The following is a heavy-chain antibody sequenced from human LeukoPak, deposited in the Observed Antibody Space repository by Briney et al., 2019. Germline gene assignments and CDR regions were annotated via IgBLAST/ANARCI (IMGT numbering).Heavy chain of an antibody. Sequence: SETLSLTCAVYGGSFSGYYWSWIRQSPGKGLEWIGEINHSGSTNYNPSLKSRVTISVDTSKNQFSLKLSSVTAADTAVYYCAGSSSARYYYYMDVWGKGTTVTVSS. CDR1: GGSFSGYY. D-gene: IGHD6-6*01. J-gene: IGHJ6*03. V-gene: IGHV4-34*01. CDR3: AGSSSARYYYYMDV. CDR2: INHSGST.